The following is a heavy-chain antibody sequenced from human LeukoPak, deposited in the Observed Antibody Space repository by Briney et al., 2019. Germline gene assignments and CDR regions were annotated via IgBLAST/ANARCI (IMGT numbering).Heavy chain of an antibody. D-gene: IGHD3-10*01. CDR2: ISYDGSNK. J-gene: IGHJ4*02. V-gene: IGHV3-30*04. CDR3: ARGTRVITMVRGIIDF. CDR1: GFTFSSYA. Sequence: PGGSLRLSCAASGFTFSSYAMHWVRQAPGKGLEWVAVISYDGSNKYYADSVKGRFTISRDNSKNTLYLQMNSLRAEDTAVYYCARGTRVITMVRGIIDFGGQGTLVTVSS.